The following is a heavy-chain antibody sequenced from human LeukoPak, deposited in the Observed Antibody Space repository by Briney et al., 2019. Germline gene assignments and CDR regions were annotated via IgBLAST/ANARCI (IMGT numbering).Heavy chain of an antibody. J-gene: IGHJ4*02. CDR3: ARDLHTAMVEGY. D-gene: IGHD5-18*01. CDR2: IIPIFGTA. CDR1: GYTFTSSG. Sequence: SVKVSCKASGYTFTSSGISWVRQAPGQGLEWMGGIIPIFGTANYAQKFQGRVTITADESTSTAYMELSSLRSEDTAVYYCARDLHTAMVEGYWGQGTLVTVSS. V-gene: IGHV1-69*13.